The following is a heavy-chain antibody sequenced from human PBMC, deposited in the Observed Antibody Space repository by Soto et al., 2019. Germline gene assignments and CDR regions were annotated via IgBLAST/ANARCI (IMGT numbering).Heavy chain of an antibody. Sequence: QVQESGPGVVKPSETLSLNSTVSGGPISRYYWRWIRQSPGKGLEWIGYIYSSGSTNYNPSLKSRVTISVDPSKNQFSLELSSVTAADTAVYYCARGSSGWPPRLDYWRQGTLVTVSA. V-gene: IGHV4-59*01. J-gene: IGHJ4*02. CDR1: GGPISRYY. CDR3: ARGSSGWPPRLDY. D-gene: IGHD6-19*01. CDR2: IYSSGST.